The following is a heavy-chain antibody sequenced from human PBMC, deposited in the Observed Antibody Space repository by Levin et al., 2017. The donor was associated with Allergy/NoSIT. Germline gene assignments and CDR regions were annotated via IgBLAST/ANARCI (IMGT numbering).Heavy chain of an antibody. Sequence: KISCKASGGTFSSYAISWVRQAPGQGLEWMGGIIPIFGTANYAQKFQGRVTITADKSTSTAYMELSSLRSEDTAVYYCARDGRQQLGDGMDVWGQGTTVTVSS. CDR1: GGTFSSYA. CDR2: IIPIFGTA. V-gene: IGHV1-69*06. J-gene: IGHJ6*02. CDR3: ARDGRQQLGDGMDV. D-gene: IGHD6-13*01.